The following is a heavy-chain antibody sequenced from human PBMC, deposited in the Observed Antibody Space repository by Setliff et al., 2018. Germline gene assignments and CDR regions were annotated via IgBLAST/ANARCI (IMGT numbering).Heavy chain of an antibody. CDR2: INTGGGSA. D-gene: IGHD6-13*01. CDR3: ARGGMAAAGRKGVFEH. J-gene: IGHJ4*02. Sequence: WASVKVSCKTSGYSFTRYYMHWVRQAPGQGLEWMGIINTGGGSASYAQKFQGRVTMTSDTSTSTVYMEVNSVTSDDTAMYFCARGGMAAAGRKGVFEHWGQGTRVTVSS. V-gene: IGHV1-46*01. CDR1: GYSFTRYY.